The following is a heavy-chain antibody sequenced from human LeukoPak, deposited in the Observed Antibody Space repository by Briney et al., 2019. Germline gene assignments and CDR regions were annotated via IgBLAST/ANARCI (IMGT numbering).Heavy chain of an antibody. D-gene: IGHD5-18*01. CDR1: GFTFSNAW. CDR2: IKSKTDGGTT. V-gene: IGHV3-15*01. CDR3: TTGLDTAMAPDY. J-gene: IGHJ4*02. Sequence: GGSLRLSCAASGFTFSNAWMSWGRQAPGKGLEWVGRIKSKTDGGTTDYAAPVKGRLTNSRDDSKNTMYLQRNSLKTEDTAVYYCTTGLDTAMAPDYWGQGTLVTGSS.